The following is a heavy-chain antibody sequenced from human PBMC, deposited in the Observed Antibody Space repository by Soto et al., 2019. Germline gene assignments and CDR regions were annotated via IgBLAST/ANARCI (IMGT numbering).Heavy chain of an antibody. Sequence: QVQLVESGGGVVQPGRSLRLSCAASGFTFSSYGMHWVRQAPGKGLEWVAVIWYDGSNKYYADSVKGRFTISRVNSKNTLYLQMNSLRAEDTAVYCCARGAGIVVPAAMGIDYWGQGTLVTVSS. D-gene: IGHD2-2*01. CDR2: IWYDGSNK. CDR3: ARGAGIVVPAAMGIDY. CDR1: GFTFSSYG. V-gene: IGHV3-33*01. J-gene: IGHJ4*02.